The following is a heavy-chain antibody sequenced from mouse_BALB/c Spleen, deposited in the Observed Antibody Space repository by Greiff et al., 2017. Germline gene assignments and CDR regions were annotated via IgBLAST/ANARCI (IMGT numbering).Heavy chain of an antibody. V-gene: IGHV1-7*01. CDR3: ARGYYDAMDY. CDR1: GYTFTSYW. J-gene: IGHJ4*01. D-gene: IGHD2-14*01. CDR2: INPSTGYT. Sequence: QVQLQQSGAELAKPGASVKMSCKASGYTFTSYWMHWVKQRPGQGLEWIGYINPSTGYTEYNQKFKDKATLTADKSSSTAYMQLSSLTSEDSAVYYCARGYYDAMDYWGQGTSVTVSS.